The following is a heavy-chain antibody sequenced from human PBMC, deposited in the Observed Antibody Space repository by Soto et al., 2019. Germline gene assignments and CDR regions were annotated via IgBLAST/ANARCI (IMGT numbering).Heavy chain of an antibody. CDR2: ISYDGSNK. J-gene: IGHJ4*02. D-gene: IGHD3-9*01. Sequence: QVQLVESGGGVVQPGRSLRLSCAASGFTFSSYAMHWVRQAPGKGLEWVAVISYDGSNKYYADSVKGRFTISRDNSKNTLYLQMNSLRAEDTAVYYCARWSGVSGYLDWSIPRRQTRTDYWGQGTLVTVSS. V-gene: IGHV3-30-3*01. CDR1: GFTFSSYA. CDR3: ARWSGVSGYLDWSIPRRQTRTDY.